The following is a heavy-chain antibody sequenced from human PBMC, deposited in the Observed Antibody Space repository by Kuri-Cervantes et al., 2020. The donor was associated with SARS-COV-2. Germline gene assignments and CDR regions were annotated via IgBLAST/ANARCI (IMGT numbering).Heavy chain of an antibody. V-gene: IGHV4-59*12. CDR2: IYYSGST. CDR3: ARGMAEVSYYFDY. J-gene: IGHJ4*02. D-gene: IGHD5-24*01. CDR1: GSSISSYY. Sequence: SETLSLTCTVSGSSISSYYWSWIRQPPGKGLEWIGYIYYSGSTNYNPSLKSRVTISVDTSRNQFSLKLSSVTAADTAVYYCARGMAEVSYYFDYWGQGTLVTVSS.